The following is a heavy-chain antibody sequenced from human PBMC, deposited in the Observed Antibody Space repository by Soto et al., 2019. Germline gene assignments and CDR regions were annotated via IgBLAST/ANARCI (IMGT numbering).Heavy chain of an antibody. V-gene: IGHV3-33*01. CDR2: ISFDGSNK. D-gene: IGHD3-10*01. CDR1: GFSFSRYG. CDR3: ARGDTLPGY. J-gene: IGHJ4*02. Sequence: QVQLVESGGGVVQPGRSLRLSCAASGFSFSRYGMHWVRQAPGKGLEWVAIISFDGSNKYYADSVKGRFTISRDNSKNTLYLQMNSLRAEDTAVYYCARGDTLPGYRGQGTLVTVSS.